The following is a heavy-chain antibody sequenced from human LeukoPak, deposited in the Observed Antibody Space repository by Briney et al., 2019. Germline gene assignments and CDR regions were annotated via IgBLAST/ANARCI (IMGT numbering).Heavy chain of an antibody. V-gene: IGHV3-30-3*01. CDR2: MSYDGSNE. Sequence: GRSLRLSCAVSGFTFSIYAMHWVRQAPGKGLEWVAAMSYDGSNEYYANSVKGRFTISRDNSKNTLYVLMSSLRTEDTAAYFCARSTTGTTLYFYGMDVWGQGTTVTVSS. J-gene: IGHJ6*02. CDR3: ARSTTGTTLYFYGMDV. D-gene: IGHD1-1*01. CDR1: GFTFSIYA.